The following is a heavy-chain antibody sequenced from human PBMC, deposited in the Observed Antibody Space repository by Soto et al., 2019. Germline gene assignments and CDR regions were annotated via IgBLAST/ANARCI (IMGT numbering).Heavy chain of an antibody. CDR1: GYILSRHW. V-gene: IGHV3-7*05. D-gene: IGHD1-26*01. CDR3: ARYSGWFIDY. CDR2: IKHDGTET. Sequence: VQLVESGGDLVRPGGSLRLSCAASGYILSRHWMTWVRQAPGKGLEWVANIKHDGTETYLVDSVRGRLTISRDNAKNSVYLQMNSLRVEDTAVYYCARYSGWFIDYWGQGTLVTVSS. J-gene: IGHJ4*02.